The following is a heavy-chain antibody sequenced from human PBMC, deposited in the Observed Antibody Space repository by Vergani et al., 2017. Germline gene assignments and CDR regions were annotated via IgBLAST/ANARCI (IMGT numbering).Heavy chain of an antibody. D-gene: IGHD6-13*01. J-gene: IGHJ6*02. Sequence: QVQLVQSGAEVQKPGASVKVSCKASGYTFSSYGISWVRQAPGQGLEWMGWISAYNGNTNYAQRLQGRVTMTTDTSTSTAFMELRSLRSDDTAVYYCSRDDDSSRWSYYYYYGMDVWGQGTTVTVSS. CDR2: ISAYNGNT. V-gene: IGHV1-18*01. CDR3: SRDDDSSRWSYYYYYGMDV. CDR1: GYTFSSYG.